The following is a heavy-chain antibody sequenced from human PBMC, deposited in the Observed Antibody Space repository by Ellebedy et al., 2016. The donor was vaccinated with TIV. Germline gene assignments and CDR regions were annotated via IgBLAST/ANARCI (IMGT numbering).Heavy chain of an antibody. CDR1: GYTFTSYG. D-gene: IGHD2-2*01. CDR2: IRAYNGNT. J-gene: IGHJ5*02. V-gene: IGHV1-18*04. Sequence: AASVKVSCKTSGYTFTSYGISWVRQAPGQGLEWMGWIRAYNGNTNYAQMLQGRVTMTTDTFTSTAYMELRSLRSDDTAVYYCASYCNSTTCSNWFDPWGQGTLVTVSS. CDR3: ASYCNSTTCSNWFDP.